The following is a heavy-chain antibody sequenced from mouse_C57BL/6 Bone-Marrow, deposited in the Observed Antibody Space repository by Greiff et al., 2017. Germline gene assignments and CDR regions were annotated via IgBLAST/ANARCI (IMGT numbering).Heavy chain of an antibody. J-gene: IGHJ2*01. D-gene: IGHD2-3*01. Sequence: QVQLKQPGAELVRPGTSVTLSCKASGYTFTSYWMHWVKQRPGQGLEWIGVIDPSDSYTNYNQKFKGKATLTVDTSSSTAYMQLSSLTSEDSAVYYGARGGIYDGYLFDYWGQGTTLTVSS. V-gene: IGHV1-59*01. CDR3: ARGGIYDGYLFDY. CDR1: GYTFTSYW. CDR2: IDPSDSYT.